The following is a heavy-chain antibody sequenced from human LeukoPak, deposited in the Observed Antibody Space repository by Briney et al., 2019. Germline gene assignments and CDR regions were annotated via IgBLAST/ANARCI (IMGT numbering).Heavy chain of an antibody. CDR1: GFTFSNYV. D-gene: IGHD4-23*01. J-gene: IGHJ4*02. CDR2: IGGGATT. CDR3: ARGEGVQKVVNRGDY. V-gene: IGHV3-69-1*01. Sequence: GGSLRLSCAASGFTFSNYVMSWVRQAPGKGLEWVSAIGGGATTYYADSVQERFTISRDNAKTSLYLQMNSLRVEDTAVYYCARGEGVQKVVNRGDYWGQGTLVTVSS.